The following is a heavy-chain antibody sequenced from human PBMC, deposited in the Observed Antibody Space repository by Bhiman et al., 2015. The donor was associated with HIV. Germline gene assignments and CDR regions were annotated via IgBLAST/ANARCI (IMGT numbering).Heavy chain of an antibody. CDR1: GFTFGSSA. J-gene: IGHJ4*02. Sequence: QVQLVESGGGVVQPGRSLRLSCAASGFTFGSSAIHWVRQAPGKGLDWVAAISYNGGNKYYADFVKGRFTISRDNAKNSLYLQMNSLRAEDTAVYYCARALSGSYHTSYFDYWGQGNLVTVSS. CDR3: ARALSGSYHTSYFDY. V-gene: IGHV3-30*04. CDR2: ISYNGGNK. D-gene: IGHD1-26*01.